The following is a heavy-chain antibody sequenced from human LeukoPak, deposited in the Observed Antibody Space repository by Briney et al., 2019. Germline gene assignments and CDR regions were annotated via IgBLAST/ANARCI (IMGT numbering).Heavy chain of an antibody. D-gene: IGHD4-11*01. Sequence: GGSLRLSCAASGFTFSDHYMDWVRQAPGKGLEWIARIRNKVDRYSTDFAASVKGRVTISRDDSENSVYLQMKSLRSEDTAMYYCAMLVRRTTSSDFWGQGTLVTVSS. CDR3: AMLVRRTTSSDF. V-gene: IGHV3-72*01. J-gene: IGHJ4*02. CDR1: GFTFSDHY. CDR2: IRNKVDRYST.